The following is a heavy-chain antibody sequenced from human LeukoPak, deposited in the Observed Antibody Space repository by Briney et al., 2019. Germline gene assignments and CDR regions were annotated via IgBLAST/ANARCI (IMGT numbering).Heavy chain of an antibody. J-gene: IGHJ4*02. CDR3: ARGYSSSSDFDY. V-gene: IGHV4-39*01. CDR1: GDSISSTTHY. Sequence: SETLSLTCTVSGDSISSTTHYWAWIRQPPGKGLEWLGSLYYSGSTYYNPSLKSRLTLSVDTSKEQFSLKLTSATAADTAVYYCARGYSSSSDFDYWGQGTLVTVSS. D-gene: IGHD6-6*01. CDR2: LYYSGST.